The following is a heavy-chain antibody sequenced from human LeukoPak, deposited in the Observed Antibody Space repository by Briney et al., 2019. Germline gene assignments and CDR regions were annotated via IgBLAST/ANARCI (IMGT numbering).Heavy chain of an antibody. V-gene: IGHV4-38-2*02. CDR1: GYSISSGYY. D-gene: IGHD2-2*02. J-gene: IGHJ4*02. CDR2: IYHSGST. Sequence: SETLSLTCTVSGYSISSGYYCGWIRQPPGKGLEWIGSIYHSGSTYYNPSLKSRVTISVDTSKNQFSLKLSSVTAADTAVYYCGRDTVPAAIVDYWGQGTLVTVSS. CDR3: GRDTVPAAIVDY.